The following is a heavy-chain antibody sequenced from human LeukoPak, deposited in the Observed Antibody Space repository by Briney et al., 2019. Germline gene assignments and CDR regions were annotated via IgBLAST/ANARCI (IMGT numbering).Heavy chain of an antibody. D-gene: IGHD3-10*01. CDR1: GGSIGSGGYS. CDR2: IYHSGST. J-gene: IGHJ4*02. Sequence: SQTLSLTCAVSGGSIGSGGYSWSWIRQPPGKGLEWIGYIYHSGSTYYNPSLKSRVTISVDRSKNQFSLKLSSVTAADTAVYYCARVGSGSYHFDYWGQGTLVTVSS. CDR3: ARVGSGSYHFDY. V-gene: IGHV4-30-2*01.